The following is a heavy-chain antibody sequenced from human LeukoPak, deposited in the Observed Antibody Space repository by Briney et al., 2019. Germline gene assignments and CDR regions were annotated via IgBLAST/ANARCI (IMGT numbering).Heavy chain of an antibody. Sequence: SETLSLTCTVSGGSISSYYWSWIRQPPGKGLEWIGYIHNSGRTNYNPSLKSRVTMSVDTSKNQFSLKLSSVTAADTAVYYCARDRIDYGSAFDIWGQGTMVTVSS. CDR3: ARDRIDYGSAFDI. V-gene: IGHV4-59*12. D-gene: IGHD4-17*01. CDR2: IHNSGRT. J-gene: IGHJ3*02. CDR1: GGSISSYY.